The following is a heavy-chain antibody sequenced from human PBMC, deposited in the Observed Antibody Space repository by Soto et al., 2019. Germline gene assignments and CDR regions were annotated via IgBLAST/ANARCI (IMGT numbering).Heavy chain of an antibody. CDR3: ARVRDSSGYYAFDY. J-gene: IGHJ4*02. V-gene: IGHV3-30*09. D-gene: IGHD3-22*01. CDR1: GFTFNTYA. Sequence: QVQLVESGGGVVQPGRSLRLSCAASGFTFNTYAIHRVRQAPGKGLEWVAVISYDGSNKYYADSVKGRFAISRDNSKNTLYLQMNSLRAEDTAVYYCARVRDSSGYYAFDYWGQGTLVTVSS. CDR2: ISYDGSNK.